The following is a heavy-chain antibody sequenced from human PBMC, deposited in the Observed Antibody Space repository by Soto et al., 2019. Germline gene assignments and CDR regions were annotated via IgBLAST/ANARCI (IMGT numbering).Heavy chain of an antibody. D-gene: IGHD6-13*01. Sequence: AKVKVDCKASGYTFTGAYMDWVSNAPEQGLEWMGWINPNSGGTNYAQKFQGWVTMTRDTSISTAYMELSRLRSDDTAVYYCARARDSSSWSVPDAFDIWGQGTMVTVSS. CDR3: ARARDSSSWSVPDAFDI. J-gene: IGHJ3*02. CDR2: INPNSGGT. CDR1: GYTFTGAY. V-gene: IGHV1-2*04.